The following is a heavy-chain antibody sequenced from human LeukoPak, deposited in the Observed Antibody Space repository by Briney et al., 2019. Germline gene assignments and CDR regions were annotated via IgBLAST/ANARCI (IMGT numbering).Heavy chain of an antibody. V-gene: IGHV1-18*01. CDR3: ASQSPACDY. CDR1: GYTFTSYG. Sequence: ASVKVSCKASGYTFTSYGIYWVRQAPGQGLEWMGWISTYNGNTNYAQKFQGRVTMTTDTSTSTAYLELRSLRSDDTAVYYCASQSPACDYWGQGTQVTVSS. CDR2: ISTYNGNT. J-gene: IGHJ4*02.